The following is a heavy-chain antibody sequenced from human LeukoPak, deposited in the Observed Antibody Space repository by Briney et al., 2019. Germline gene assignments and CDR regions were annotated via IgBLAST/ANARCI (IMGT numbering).Heavy chain of an antibody. V-gene: IGHV4-34*01. CDR2: INHSGST. J-gene: IGHJ5*02. CDR3: ARTVQYCSGGSCYSWYLLADNWFDP. CDR1: GASFSGYY. D-gene: IGHD2-15*01. Sequence: PSEALSLTCAVYGASFSGYYWSWIRQPPGKGLEWIGEINHSGSTNYNPSLKSRVTISVDTSKNQFSLKLSSVTAADTAVYYCARTVQYCSGGSCYSWYLLADNWFDPWGQGTLVTVSS.